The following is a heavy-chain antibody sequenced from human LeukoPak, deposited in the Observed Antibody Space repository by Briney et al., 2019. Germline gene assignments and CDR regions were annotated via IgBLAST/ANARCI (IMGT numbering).Heavy chain of an antibody. J-gene: IGHJ5*02. D-gene: IGHD1-26*01. Sequence: ASVKVSCKASGYTFTCYYMHWVRQAPGQGLEWMGWINPNSGGTNYAQKFQGRVTMTRDTSISTAYMQLSRLRSDDAAVYYCARDNRIMGWEPGTFEPWGQGTLVTVSS. CDR2: INPNSGGT. V-gene: IGHV1-2*02. CDR3: ARDNRIMGWEPGTFEP. CDR1: GYTFTCYY.